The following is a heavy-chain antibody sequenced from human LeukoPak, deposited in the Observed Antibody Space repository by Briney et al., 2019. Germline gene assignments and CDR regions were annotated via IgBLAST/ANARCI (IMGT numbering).Heavy chain of an antibody. D-gene: IGHD3-10*01. CDR1: GGSFSGYY. Sequence: SETLSLTCAVYGGSFSGYYWSWIRQPPGKGLEWIGEINHSGSTNYNPSLKSRVTISVDTSKNQFSLKLSSVTAADTAVYYCARGRYYCGSELRYWGQGTLVTVSS. J-gene: IGHJ4*02. CDR2: INHSGST. V-gene: IGHV4-34*01. CDR3: ARGRYYCGSELRY.